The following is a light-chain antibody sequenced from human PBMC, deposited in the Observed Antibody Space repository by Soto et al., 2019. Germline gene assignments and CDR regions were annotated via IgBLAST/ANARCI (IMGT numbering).Light chain of an antibody. V-gene: IGKV3-20*01. J-gene: IGKJ4*01. CDR2: RAS. Sequence: EIVLTQSPGTLSLSPGEIATLSCSASQSVSSNYLAWYQQKPGQAPKVLIYRASIRATGIPDRFSGSGSGTDFTLTISRLEPEDFAVYYCQQYGSPLTFGGGTKVDIK. CDR1: QSVSSNY. CDR3: QQYGSPLT.